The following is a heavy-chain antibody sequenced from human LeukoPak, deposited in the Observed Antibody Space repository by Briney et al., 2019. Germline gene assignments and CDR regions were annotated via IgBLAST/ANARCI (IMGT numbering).Heavy chain of an antibody. CDR3: ARDGPTVLLWLAGLDL. CDR2: INPRSGDR. D-gene: IGHD3-10*01. Sequence: ASVKVSCKASGGTFSSYAISWVRQAPEQGLEWMGWINPRSGDRSYERKFQGRVTLTRDTSISTVYMELSRLRSDDTAVYYCARDGPTVLLWLAGLDLWGQGTMVTVSS. CDR1: GGTFSSYA. V-gene: IGHV1-2*02. J-gene: IGHJ3*01.